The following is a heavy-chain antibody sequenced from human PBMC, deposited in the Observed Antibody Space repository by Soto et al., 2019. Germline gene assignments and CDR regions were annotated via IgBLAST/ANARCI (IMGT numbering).Heavy chain of an antibody. J-gene: IGHJ4*02. CDR2: INPSGGST. V-gene: IGHV1-46*01. CDR1: GYTFTSYY. CDR3: ARVIAAAGTFDY. D-gene: IGHD6-13*01. Sequence: GASVKVSCKASGYTFTSYYMHWVRQAPGQGLEWMGIINPSGGSTSYAQKFQGRVTMTRDTSTSTVCMELSSLRSEDTAVYYCARVIAAAGTFDYWGQGTLVTVSS.